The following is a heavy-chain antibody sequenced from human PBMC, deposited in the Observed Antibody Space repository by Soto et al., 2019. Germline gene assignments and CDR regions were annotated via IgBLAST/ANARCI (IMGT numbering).Heavy chain of an antibody. V-gene: IGHV1-8*01. CDR3: ARVVVIAARRRLAPQRPWFAP. CDR1: GYTFTSYD. CDR2: LNPNSGNT. D-gene: IGHD6-6*01. J-gene: IGHJ5*02. Sequence: QVQLVQSGAEVKKPGASVKVSCKASGYTFTSYDINWVRQATGQGLEWMGWLNPNSGNTGYAQKFQGRVTMTRNTSISTAYMELSSLRAEDTAVYYCARVVVIAARRRLAPQRPWFAPGGQGSLVTVSS.